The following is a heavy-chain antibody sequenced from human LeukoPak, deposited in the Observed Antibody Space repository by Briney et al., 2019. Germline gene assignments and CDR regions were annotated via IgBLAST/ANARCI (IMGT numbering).Heavy chain of an antibody. CDR2: IYQSKYT. D-gene: IGHD2-21*01. CDR1: GVSFSDHY. CDR3: ARILCSPGDDSCYNY. J-gene: IGHJ4*02. Sequence: PSETLSLTCGVRGVSFSDHYWSWIRQSPGKGLEWIGEIYQSKYTTYNPSLKSRVTIWADTSVNQLSLRVTSVTAADTAIYYCARILCSPGDDSCYNYWGRGTLVTASS. V-gene: IGHV4-34*01.